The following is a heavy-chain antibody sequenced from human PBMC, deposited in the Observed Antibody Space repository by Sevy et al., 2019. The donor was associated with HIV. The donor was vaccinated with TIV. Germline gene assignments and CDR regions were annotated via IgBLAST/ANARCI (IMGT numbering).Heavy chain of an antibody. V-gene: IGHV3-48*02. CDR1: GFTFSSYS. J-gene: IGHJ3*02. D-gene: IGHD1-26*01. CDR3: ARDGVGDDAFDI. Sequence: GGSLRLSCAASGFTFSSYSMNWVRQAPGKGLEWVSYISSSSSTIYYADSVKGRFTISRDNAKNSLYLKMNSLRDEDTAVYCCARDGVGDDAFDIWGQGTMVTVSS. CDR2: ISSSSSTI.